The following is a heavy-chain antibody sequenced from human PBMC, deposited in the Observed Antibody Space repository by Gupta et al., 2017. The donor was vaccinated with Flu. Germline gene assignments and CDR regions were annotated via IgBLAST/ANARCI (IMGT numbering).Heavy chain of an antibody. CDR2: IWYDGSNK. Sequence: QVQLVESGGGVVQPGRSLRLSCAESGFTFSSYGMHWVRQAPGKGLEWVAVIWYDGSNKYYADSVKGRFTISRDNSKNTLYLQMNSLRAEDTAVYYCARGRVYSSSWYGLDYWGQGTLVTVSS. J-gene: IGHJ4*02. CDR3: ARGRVYSSSWYGLDY. CDR1: GFTFSSYG. V-gene: IGHV3-33*01. D-gene: IGHD6-13*01.